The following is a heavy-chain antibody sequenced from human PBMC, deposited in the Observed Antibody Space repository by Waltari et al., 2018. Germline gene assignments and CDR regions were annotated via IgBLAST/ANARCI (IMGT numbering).Heavy chain of an antibody. CDR1: GFTFSSYG. Sequence: QVQLVESGGGVVQPGRSLRLSCAASGFTFSSYGMHWVRQAPGKGLEWVAVISYDGSNKYHADSVKGRFTISRDNSKNTLYLQMNSLRAEDTAVYYCAKDYGDYVFYYYYMDVWGKGTTVTVSS. D-gene: IGHD4-17*01. V-gene: IGHV3-30*18. CDR2: ISYDGSNK. J-gene: IGHJ6*03. CDR3: AKDYGDYVFYYYYMDV.